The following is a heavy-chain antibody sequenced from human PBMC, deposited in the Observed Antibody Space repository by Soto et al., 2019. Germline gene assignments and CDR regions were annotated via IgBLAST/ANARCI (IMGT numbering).Heavy chain of an antibody. V-gene: IGHV1-18*01. J-gene: IGHJ5*02. CDR3: ARDEVPAANWLDR. CDR1: GYIFINYC. D-gene: IGHD2-2*01. Sequence: ASVKVSCKASGYIFINYCITWVRQAPGQGLEWMGWISGYNGNTKYADKLQGGVTMTTDTSTTTAYMELRSLRSDDTAVYYCARDEVPAANWLDRWGQGTLVTSPQ. CDR2: ISGYNGNT.